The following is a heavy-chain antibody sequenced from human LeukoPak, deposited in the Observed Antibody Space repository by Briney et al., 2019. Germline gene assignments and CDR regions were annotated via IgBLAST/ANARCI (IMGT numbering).Heavy chain of an antibody. Sequence: KASETLSLTCTVSGGSISSCYWSWIRQPAGKGLEWIGRIYTSGSTNYNPSLKSRVTMSVDTSKNQFPLKLSSVTAADTAVYYCARDRSARKWLVRRDWFDPWGQGTLVTVSS. D-gene: IGHD6-19*01. CDR3: ARDRSARKWLVRRDWFDP. J-gene: IGHJ5*02. V-gene: IGHV4-4*07. CDR2: IYTSGST. CDR1: GGSISSCY.